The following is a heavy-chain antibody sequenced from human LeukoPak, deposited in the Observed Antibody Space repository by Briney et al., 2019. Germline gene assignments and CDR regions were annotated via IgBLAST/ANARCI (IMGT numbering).Heavy chain of an antibody. D-gene: IGHD6-13*01. J-gene: IGHJ4*02. V-gene: IGHV3-23*01. Sequence: GGSLRLSCAASGFAFSSYGMSWVRQSPGKGLKWVSDINASGGSTYYADSVKGRFTISRDNSKKTLHLQMNSLRAEDTAIYYCAKASSAGDSSSWNYWGQGILVTVSS. CDR2: INASGGST. CDR3: AKASSAGDSSSWNY. CDR1: GFAFSSYG.